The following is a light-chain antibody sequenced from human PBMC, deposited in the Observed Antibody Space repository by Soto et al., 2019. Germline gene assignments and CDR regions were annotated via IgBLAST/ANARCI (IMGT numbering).Light chain of an antibody. Sequence: EIVMTQSPATLSVSPGERATLSCRAIQSVSSNLDWYQQKPGQTPKLLIYVASTRATGILSRFSVSGFGTEFTLTISSLQSEDFAVYYCQQYNVWPLTFGGGTKVEFK. J-gene: IGKJ4*01. CDR2: VAS. CDR1: QSVSSN. CDR3: QQYNVWPLT. V-gene: IGKV3-15*01.